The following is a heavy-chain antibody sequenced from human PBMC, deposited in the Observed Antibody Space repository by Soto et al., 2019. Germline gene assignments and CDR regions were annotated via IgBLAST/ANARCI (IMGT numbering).Heavy chain of an antibody. J-gene: IGHJ6*02. V-gene: IGHV4-39*01. Sequence: PSETLSLTCTASGGSISSSSYYWGWIRQPPGKGLEWIGSIYYGGSAYYNPSLKSRVTICVDTSKNQFPLKLSSVTAADTAVYYCARHVSSSWYYYYYGMEVWGQGTTVSVSS. CDR1: GGSISSSSYY. D-gene: IGHD6-13*01. CDR2: IYYGGSA. CDR3: ARHVSSSWYYYYYGMEV.